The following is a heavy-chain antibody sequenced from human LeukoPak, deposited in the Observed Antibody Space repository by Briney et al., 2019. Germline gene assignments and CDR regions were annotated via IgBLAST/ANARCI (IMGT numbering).Heavy chain of an antibody. Sequence: SETLSLTCTVSGGSISSSNYYWGWVRQPPGKALEWIGNIFYSGSTYYSPSLKSRVTISVDTSKNQFSLKLSSVTAADTAVYYCARTSSLLDYWGQGTLVTVSS. CDR3: ARTSSLLDY. CDR2: IFYSGST. J-gene: IGHJ4*02. V-gene: IGHV4-39*07. D-gene: IGHD1-26*01. CDR1: GGSISSSNYY.